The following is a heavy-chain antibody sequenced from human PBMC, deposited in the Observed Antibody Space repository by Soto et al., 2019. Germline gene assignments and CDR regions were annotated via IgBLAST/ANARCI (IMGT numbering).Heavy chain of an antibody. V-gene: IGHV3-30*18. CDR3: AKRGGAVGGSEHPFFEY. CDR2: ISFDGKNR. J-gene: IGHJ4*02. D-gene: IGHD2-15*01. Sequence: QVQLVESGGGVVQPGKSLRLSCAASGFIFSNYGMHWVRQAPGKGLEWVALISFDGKNRNYADSVKGRFTIYRDNPKNTLYLEMNSLRPEDTAFYYCAKRGGAVGGSEHPFFEYWGQGTLVTVSS. CDR1: GFIFSNYG.